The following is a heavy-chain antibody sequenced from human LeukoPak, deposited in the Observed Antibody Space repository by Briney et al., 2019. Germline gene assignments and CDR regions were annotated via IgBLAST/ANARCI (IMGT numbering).Heavy chain of an antibody. J-gene: IGHJ5*02. CDR1: SGSISSSSFF. CDR3: ARPYYYDSRIDP. V-gene: IGHV4-39*07. D-gene: IGHD3-22*01. Sequence: SETLSLTCIVSSGSISSSSFFWSWTRQSPGKGLEWIGSAHYSGSTYYNPSLKSRVTISLDTSKNQFSLTMNSVTAADMAVYYCARPYYYDSRIDPWGQGILVTVSS. CDR2: AHYSGST.